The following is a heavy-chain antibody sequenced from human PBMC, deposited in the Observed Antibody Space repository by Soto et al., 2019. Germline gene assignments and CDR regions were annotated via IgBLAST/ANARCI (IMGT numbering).Heavy chain of an antibody. CDR3: AKDAVPYNGKWDWFDS. CDR2: IGGDGSDT. J-gene: IGHJ5*01. D-gene: IGHD1-26*01. Sequence: DVQLLESGGDLVQPGGSLRLSCAASVFTFSDFAMTWVRQAPGKGPEWVSSIGGDGSDTHYADSVKGRFTISRDNSKNTLFLQMSSLRSDDTAVYYCAKDAVPYNGKWDWFDSWGQGTLVTVSS. CDR1: VFTFSDFA. V-gene: IGHV3-23*01.